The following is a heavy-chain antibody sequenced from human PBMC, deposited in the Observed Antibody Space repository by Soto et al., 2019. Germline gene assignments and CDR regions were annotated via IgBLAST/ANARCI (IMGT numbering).Heavy chain of an antibody. CDR3: ARERVVTDYGMDV. J-gene: IGHJ6*04. V-gene: IGHV1-46*01. CDR1: GYTFTSYY. Sequence: ASVKVSCKASGYTFTSYYMHWVRQAPGQGLEWMGIINPSGGSTSYAQKFQGRVTMTRDTSTSTVYMELSSLRSEDTAVYYRARERVVTDYGMDVWGKGTTVTGSS. CDR2: INPSGGST. D-gene: IGHD2-21*02.